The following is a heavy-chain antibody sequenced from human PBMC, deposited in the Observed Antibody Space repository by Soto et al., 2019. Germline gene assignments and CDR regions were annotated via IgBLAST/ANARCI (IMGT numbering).Heavy chain of an antibody. D-gene: IGHD4-4*01. V-gene: IGHV3-21*01. CDR1: GFTFSSYS. CDR3: ARATVTTYYYYYGMDV. Sequence: PGGSLRLSCAASGFTFSSYSMNWVRQAPGKGLEWVSSISSSSSYIYYADSVKGRFIISRDNAKNSLYLQMNSLRAEDTAVYYCARATVTTYYYYYGMDVWGQGTTVTVSS. CDR2: ISSSSSYI. J-gene: IGHJ6*02.